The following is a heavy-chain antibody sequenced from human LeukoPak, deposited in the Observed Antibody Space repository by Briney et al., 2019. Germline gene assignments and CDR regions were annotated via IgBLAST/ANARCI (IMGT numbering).Heavy chain of an antibody. J-gene: IGHJ6*02. V-gene: IGHV3-7*01. CDR3: ARAHLYFAKVSIAAAGTDDYYYYGMDV. Sequence: QTGGSLRLSCAASGFTFSSYWMSWVRQAPGKGLEWVANIKQDGSEKYYVDSVKGRFTISRDNAKNSLYLQMNSLRAEDTAVYYCARAHLYFAKVSIAAAGTDDYYYYGMDVWGQGTTVTVSS. CDR2: IKQDGSEK. D-gene: IGHD6-13*01. CDR1: GFTFSSYW.